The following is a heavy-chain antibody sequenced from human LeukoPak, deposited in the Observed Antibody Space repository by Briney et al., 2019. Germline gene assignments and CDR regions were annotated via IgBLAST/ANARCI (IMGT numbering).Heavy chain of an antibody. CDR1: GFTFSSYS. J-gene: IGHJ4*02. CDR2: ISSSSSYI. Sequence: GGSLRLSCAASGFTFSSYSMNWVRQAPGKGLEWVSSISSSSSYIYYADSVKGRFTISRDNAKNSLYLQMNSLRAEDTAVYYCAGAGYCSGGSCYHDFWGQGTLVTVSS. D-gene: IGHD2-15*01. CDR3: AGAGYCSGGSCYHDF. V-gene: IGHV3-21*01.